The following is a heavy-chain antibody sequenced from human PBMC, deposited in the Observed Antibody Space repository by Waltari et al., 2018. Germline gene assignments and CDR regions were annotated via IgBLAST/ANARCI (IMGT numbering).Heavy chain of an antibody. D-gene: IGHD3-16*02. Sequence: EVQLVESGGGLIQPGGSLRLSCAASGFTVSSNYMSWVRQAPGKGLGCVSGIYSGGRTYYADSGKGRFTISRDNSKNTLYLQMNSLRAEDTAVYYCARGPGGVIVTGWAFDIWGQGTMVTVSS. CDR1: GFTVSSNY. CDR2: IYSGGRT. V-gene: IGHV3-53*01. J-gene: IGHJ3*02. CDR3: ARGPGGVIVTGWAFDI.